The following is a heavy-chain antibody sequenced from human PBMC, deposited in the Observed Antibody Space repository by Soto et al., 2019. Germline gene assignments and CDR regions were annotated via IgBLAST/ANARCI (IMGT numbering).Heavy chain of an antibody. Sequence: GGSLRLSCAASGFTFSSYWMHWVRQAPGKGLVWVSRINSDGSSTSYADSVKGRFTISRDNAKNTLYLQMNSLRAEDTAVYCCAREGYGDYSPLYYYYMDVWGKGTTVTVSS. D-gene: IGHD4-17*01. J-gene: IGHJ6*03. V-gene: IGHV3-74*01. CDR1: GFTFSSYW. CDR2: INSDGSST. CDR3: AREGYGDYSPLYYYYMDV.